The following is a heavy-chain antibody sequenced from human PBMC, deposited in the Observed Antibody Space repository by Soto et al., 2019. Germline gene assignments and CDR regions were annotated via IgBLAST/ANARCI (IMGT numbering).Heavy chain of an antibody. CDR2: IYHSGST. CDR3: ARDSSGASWFDP. CDR1: GGSISSGGYS. J-gene: IGHJ5*02. D-gene: IGHD3-22*01. Sequence: TLSLTCAVSGGSISSGGYSWSWIRQPPGKGLEWIGYIYHSGSTYYNPSLKSRVTISVDRSKNQFSLKLSSVTAADTAVYYCARDSSGASWFDPWGQGTLVTVSS. V-gene: IGHV4-30-2*01.